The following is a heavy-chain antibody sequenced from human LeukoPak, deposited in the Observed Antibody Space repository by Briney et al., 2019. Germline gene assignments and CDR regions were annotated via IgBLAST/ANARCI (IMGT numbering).Heavy chain of an antibody. CDR1: GGTFSSYA. D-gene: IGHD3-22*01. CDR3: ARHDSSGYYEYYFDY. J-gene: IGHJ4*02. Sequence: ASVKVSCKASGGTFSSYAISWVRQALGQGLEWMGRIIPTFGIANYAQKFQGRVTITADKSTSTAYMELSSLRSEDTAVYYCARHDSSGYYEYYFDYWGQGTLVTVSS. V-gene: IGHV1-69*04. CDR2: IIPTFGIA.